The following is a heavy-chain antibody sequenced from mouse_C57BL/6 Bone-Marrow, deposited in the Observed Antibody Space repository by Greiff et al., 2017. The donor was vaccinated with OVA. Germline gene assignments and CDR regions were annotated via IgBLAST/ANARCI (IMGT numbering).Heavy chain of an antibody. Sequence: VQLQQPGAELVKPGASVKLSCKASGFNIKNYWMHWVKQRPEQGLEWIGRIDPDNGGTEYNQKFQSKATMTVDKSSNTAYLQLSSLTSEDTAVYYCTRRCLHYFAYWGQGTTLTVSS. CDR1: GFNIKNYW. CDR3: TRRCLHYFAY. CDR2: IDPDNGGT. V-gene: IGHV14-1*01. J-gene: IGHJ2*01.